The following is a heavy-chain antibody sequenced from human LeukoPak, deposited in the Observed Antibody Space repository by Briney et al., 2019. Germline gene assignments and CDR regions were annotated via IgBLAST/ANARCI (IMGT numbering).Heavy chain of an antibody. CDR2: ISYDGSNK. J-gene: IGHJ4*02. D-gene: IGHD2-21*02. CDR3: AISLTAPLDK. Sequence: GGSLRLSCAASGFTFSSYSMNWVRQAPGKGLEWVAVISYDGSNKYYADSVRGRFTISRDNTKNVLYLQMNSLRDEDAAVYYCAISLTAPLDKWGQGTLVTVSS. CDR1: GFTFSSYS. V-gene: IGHV3-30*03.